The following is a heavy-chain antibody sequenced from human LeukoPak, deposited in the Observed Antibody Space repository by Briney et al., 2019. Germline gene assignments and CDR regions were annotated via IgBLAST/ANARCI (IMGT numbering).Heavy chain of an antibody. CDR2: IKQDGSEK. CDR1: GFTFSSYW. D-gene: IGHD4-17*01. J-gene: IGHJ5*02. CDR3: ARETYGDYEGWFDP. V-gene: IGHV3-7*01. Sequence: PGGSLRLSCAASGFTFSSYWMSWVRQAPGKGLDWVANIKQDGSEKYYVDSVKGRFTISRDNAKNSLYLQMNSLRAEDTAVYYCARETYGDYEGWFDPWGQGTLVTVSS.